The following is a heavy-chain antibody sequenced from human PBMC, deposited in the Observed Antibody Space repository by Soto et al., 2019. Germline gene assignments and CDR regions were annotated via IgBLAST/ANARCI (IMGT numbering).Heavy chain of an antibody. CDR2: INPSGGST. D-gene: IGHD1-1*01. CDR1: GYTFTSYY. J-gene: IGHJ6*02. V-gene: IGHV1-46*01. CDR3: ARDLIWNPAGYYYYGMDV. Sequence: EASVKVSCKASGYTFTSYYMHWVRQAPGQGLEWMGIINPSGGSTSYAQKFQGRVTMSRDTSTSTVYMELSSLRSEDTAVYYCARDLIWNPAGYYYYGMDVWGQGTTVT.